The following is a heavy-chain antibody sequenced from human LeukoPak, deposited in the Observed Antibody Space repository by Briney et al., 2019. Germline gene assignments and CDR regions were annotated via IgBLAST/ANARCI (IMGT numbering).Heavy chain of an antibody. CDR3: AREGCTGGTCYSVPY. CDR2: INPNNGGT. J-gene: IGHJ4*02. CDR1: GYSFTDYY. D-gene: IGHD2-15*01. V-gene: IGHV1-2*02. Sequence: ASVTVSCKASGYSFTDYYMHWVRQAAGQGREWMGRINPNNGGTDYAQKFQGRVTMTRDASISTGYMELSRLTSDDTAVYYCAREGCTGGTCYSVPYWGQGTLVTVSS.